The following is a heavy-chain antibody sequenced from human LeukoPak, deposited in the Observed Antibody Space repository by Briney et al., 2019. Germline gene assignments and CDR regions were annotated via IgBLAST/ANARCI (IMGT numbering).Heavy chain of an antibody. D-gene: IGHD2-2*03. V-gene: IGHV3-23*01. CDR3: AKGGYSAFDI. Sequence: GGSLTLSCAASGFTFSAYDMQWVRQAPGKGPEWVSGISRSGSTYYRDSVKGRFTISRDNYKNTLYLQMNSLRAEDTAVYYCAKGGYSAFDIWGQGTMVTVSS. CDR1: GFTFSAYD. J-gene: IGHJ3*02. CDR2: ISRSGST.